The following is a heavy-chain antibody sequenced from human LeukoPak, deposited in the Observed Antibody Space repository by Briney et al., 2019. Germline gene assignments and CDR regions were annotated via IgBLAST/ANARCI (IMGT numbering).Heavy chain of an antibody. D-gene: IGHD1-26*01. CDR2: INPKNGDT. Sequence: ASVKVSCKAAGYTFTGYFMDWVRQAPGQGLEWMGEINPKNGDTKFAQKSEGRVTMTRDTSITTAYMELSSLKSDDTAVYYCARLRWERGALDYWGQGTPVTVSS. CDR3: ARLRWERGALDY. CDR1: GYTFTGYF. V-gene: IGHV1-2*02. J-gene: IGHJ4*02.